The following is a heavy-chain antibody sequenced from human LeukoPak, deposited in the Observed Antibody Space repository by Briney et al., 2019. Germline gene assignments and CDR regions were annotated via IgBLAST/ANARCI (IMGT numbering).Heavy chain of an antibody. CDR2: IIPIFGTA. J-gene: IGHJ4*02. CDR1: GGTFSSYA. Sequence: SVKVSCKASGGTFSSYAISWVRQAPGQGLEWMGGIIPIFGTANYAQKFQGRVTITTDESTSTAYMELSSLRSEDTAVYYCARGDSSYSSSWSPFDYWGQGTPVTVFS. V-gene: IGHV1-69*05. CDR3: ARGDSSYSSSWSPFDY. D-gene: IGHD6-13*01.